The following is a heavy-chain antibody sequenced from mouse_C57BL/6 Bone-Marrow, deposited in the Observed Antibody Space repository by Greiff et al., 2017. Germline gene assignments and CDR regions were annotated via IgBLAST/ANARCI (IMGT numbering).Heavy chain of an antibody. J-gene: IGHJ4*01. V-gene: IGHV14-4*01. CDR3: TTVYYGSSYYYAMDY. Sequence: VQLQPSGAELVRPGASVKLSCTASGFNIKDDYMHWVKQRPEQGLEWIGWIDPENGDTEYASKFQGKATITADTSSNTAYLQLSSLTSEDTAVYYCTTVYYGSSYYYAMDYWGQGTSVTVSS. D-gene: IGHD1-1*01. CDR2: IDPENGDT. CDR1: GFNIKDDY.